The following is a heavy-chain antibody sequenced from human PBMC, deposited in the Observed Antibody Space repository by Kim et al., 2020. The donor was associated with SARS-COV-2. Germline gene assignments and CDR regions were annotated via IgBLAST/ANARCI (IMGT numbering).Heavy chain of an antibody. V-gene: IGHV1-8*01. D-gene: IGHD3-3*01. CDR1: GYTFTSYD. Sequence: ASVKVSCKAAGYTFTSYDINWVRQAPGQGFEWMGWMNPYSGNTGYAQKFQGRVTMTCDTSITTVYMELRGLTFEDTAFYYRGRGLFITIFCDTISF. CDR2: MNPYSGNT. J-gene: IGHJ3*01. CDR3: GRGLFITIFCDTISF.